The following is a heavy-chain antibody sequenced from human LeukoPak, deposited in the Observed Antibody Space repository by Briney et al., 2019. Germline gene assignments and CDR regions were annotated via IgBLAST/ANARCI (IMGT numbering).Heavy chain of an antibody. D-gene: IGHD5-12*01. J-gene: IGHJ2*01. CDR2: IYHFGRT. V-gene: IGHV4-30-2*01. CDR1: GGSIVNGGYS. CDR3: ARRVATSWYFDL. Sequence: SETLSLTCVVSGGSIVNGGYSWTWIRQPPGKGLEWIGYIYHFGRTYYNSSLASRVSISLDRSKNQFSLKLTSVTAADTAVYYCARRVATSWYFDLWGRGTLVAVSS.